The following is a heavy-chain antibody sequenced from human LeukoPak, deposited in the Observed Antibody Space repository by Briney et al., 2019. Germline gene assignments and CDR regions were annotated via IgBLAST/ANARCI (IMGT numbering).Heavy chain of an antibody. CDR1: GGSINNYY. V-gene: IGHV4-4*07. J-gene: IGHJ4*02. Sequence: PSETLSLTCTVSGGSINNYYWSWIRQPAGKGLEWIGRIYSSGSTDYNPSHKSRVTVSLETSKQQFSLKLNAVTAADTAVYYCARETPRGSHAYWGQGTLVTVSS. CDR2: IYSSGST. D-gene: IGHD3-10*01. CDR3: ARETPRGSHAY.